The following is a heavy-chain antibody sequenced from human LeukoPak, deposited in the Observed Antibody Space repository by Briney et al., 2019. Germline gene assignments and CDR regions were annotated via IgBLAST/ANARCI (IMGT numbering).Heavy chain of an antibody. J-gene: IGHJ4*02. V-gene: IGHV3-7*01. Sequence: PGGSLRLSCAASGFTFSAYWMTWVRQAPGKGLAWVANIIEGGDVKYYVDSVKGRFTISRDNAKNSLYLQMNSLRAEDTAVYYCASDAHSSGWSGQIDYWGQGTLVTVSS. D-gene: IGHD6-19*01. CDR3: ASDAHSSGWSGQIDY. CDR1: GFTFSAYW. CDR2: IIEGGDVK.